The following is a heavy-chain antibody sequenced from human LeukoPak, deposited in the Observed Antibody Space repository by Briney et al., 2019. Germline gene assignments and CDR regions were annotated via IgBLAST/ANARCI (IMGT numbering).Heavy chain of an antibody. V-gene: IGHV1-69*06. CDR3: ARGRWLRFVGFRFDY. Sequence: ASVKVSCKASGGTFSSYAISWVRQAPGQGLEWMGGIIPIFGTANYAQKFQGRVTITADKSTSTAYMELSSLRSEDTAVYYCARGRWLRFVGFRFDYWGQGTLVTVSS. J-gene: IGHJ4*02. CDR2: IIPIFGTA. D-gene: IGHD5-12*01. CDR1: GGTFSSYA.